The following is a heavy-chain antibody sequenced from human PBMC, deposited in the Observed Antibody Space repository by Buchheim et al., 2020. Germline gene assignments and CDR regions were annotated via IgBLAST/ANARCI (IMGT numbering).Heavy chain of an antibody. CDR1: GYTFTGYY. D-gene: IGHD5-24*01. Sequence: QVQLVQSGAEVKKPGASVKVSCKASGYTFTGYYMHWVRQATGQGLEWMGWINTNSGDTAYAQKIQGRVIMTRDTSVTSVYMELTSLRPEDTAVYYCFVDMVTIDYWGQGTL. V-gene: IGHV1-8*02. CDR3: FVDMVTIDY. CDR2: INTNSGDT. J-gene: IGHJ4*02.